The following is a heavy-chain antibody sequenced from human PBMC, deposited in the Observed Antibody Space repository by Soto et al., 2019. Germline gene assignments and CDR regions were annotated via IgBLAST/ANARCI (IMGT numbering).Heavy chain of an antibody. CDR2: ISAYNGNT. D-gene: IGHD3-22*01. Sequence: ASVKVSCQTSGYTFTSYGISWVRQAPGQGLEWMGWISAYNGNTNYAQKLQGRVTMTTDTSTSTAYMELRSLRSDDTAVYYCARGVTTILNYYYYYYMDVWGKGTTVTVSS. V-gene: IGHV1-18*01. J-gene: IGHJ6*03. CDR1: GYTFTSYG. CDR3: ARGVTTILNYYYYYYMDV.